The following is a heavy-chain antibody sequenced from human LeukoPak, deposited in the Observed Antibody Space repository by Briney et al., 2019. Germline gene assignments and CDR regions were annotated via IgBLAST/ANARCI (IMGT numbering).Heavy chain of an antibody. Sequence: PGGSLRLSCAASGFTFSSYAMTWVRQAPGKGLQWVSAVSGSGAHTYYADSVKGRFTISRDNSRDTLYLQMNSLRAEDTAVYYCARVGGSSSSPIPPYIDYWGQGTLVTVSS. CDR3: ARVGGSSSSPIPPYIDY. CDR2: VSGSGAHT. CDR1: GFTFSSYA. V-gene: IGHV3-23*01. D-gene: IGHD6-6*01. J-gene: IGHJ4*02.